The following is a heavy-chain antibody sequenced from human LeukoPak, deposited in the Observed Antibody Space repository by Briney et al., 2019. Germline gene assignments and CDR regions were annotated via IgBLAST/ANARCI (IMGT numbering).Heavy chain of an antibody. V-gene: IGHV3-23*01. CDR3: ATKTGSGTSYSPFDF. CDR2: ISGSGGST. D-gene: IGHD3-10*01. Sequence: GGSLRLSCAASGFTFSSSAMSWARQAPGKGLEWVSAISGSGGSTYYADSVKGRFTISRDNSKNTLYLQMNSLRAEDTAICYCATKTGSGTSYSPFDFWGQGTLVTVSS. J-gene: IGHJ4*02. CDR1: GFTFSSSA.